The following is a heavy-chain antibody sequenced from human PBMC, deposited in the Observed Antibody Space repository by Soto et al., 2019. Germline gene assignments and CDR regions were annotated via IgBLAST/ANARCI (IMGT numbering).Heavy chain of an antibody. J-gene: IGHJ6*02. D-gene: IGHD6-13*01. CDR3: ARAPPNSSSWYAEYRRAYYYYGMDV. CDR2: IIPIFGTA. Sequence: SVKVSCKASGGTFSSYAISWVRQAPGQGLEWMGGIIPIFGTANYAQKFQGRVTITADESTSTAYMELSSLRSEDTAVYYCARAPPNSSSWYAEYRRAYYYYGMDVWGQGTTVTVSS. V-gene: IGHV1-69*13. CDR1: GGTFSSYA.